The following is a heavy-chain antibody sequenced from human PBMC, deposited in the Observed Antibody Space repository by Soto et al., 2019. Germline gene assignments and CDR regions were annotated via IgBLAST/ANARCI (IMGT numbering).Heavy chain of an antibody. V-gene: IGHV3-33*01. CDR2: IWYDGSNK. Sequence: GGSLILSCAASGFTFSSYFMHWVRQAPGKGLEWVAVIWYDGSNKYYADSVKGRFTISRDNSKNTLYLQMNSLRAEDTAVYYCARDWVEMDTIWGQGTLVTVSS. D-gene: IGHD5-18*01. CDR3: ARDWVEMDTI. CDR1: GFTFSSYF. J-gene: IGHJ4*02.